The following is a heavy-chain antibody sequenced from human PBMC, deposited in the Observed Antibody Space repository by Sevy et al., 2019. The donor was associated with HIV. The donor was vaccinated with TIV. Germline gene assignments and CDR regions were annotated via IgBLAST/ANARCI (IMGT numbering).Heavy chain of an antibody. CDR2: INSDGSST. D-gene: IGHD5-12*01. J-gene: IGHJ4*02. CDR3: ARSGGYDKYDY. Sequence: GGSLRLSCAASGFTFSGYWMHWVRQAPGKGLVWVSLINSDGSSTNYADSVKGRFTISRDNAKNTLYLQMNGLRAGDTAVDYCARSGGYDKYDYWGQGTLVTVSS. CDR1: GFTFSGYW. V-gene: IGHV3-74*01.